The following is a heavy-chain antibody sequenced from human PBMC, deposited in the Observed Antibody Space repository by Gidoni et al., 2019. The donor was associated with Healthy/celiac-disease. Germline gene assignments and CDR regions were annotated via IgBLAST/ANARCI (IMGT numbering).Heavy chain of an antibody. J-gene: IGHJ4*02. CDR3: ARDHHMVRGVIIKRGFDY. Sequence: QVQLVQSGAEVKKPGASVTVSCKASGYTFTSYYMHWVRQAPGQGLEWMGMINPSGGSTSYAQKFQGRVTMTRDTSTSTVYMELNSLRSEDTAVYYCARDHHMVRGVIIKRGFDYWGQGTLVTVSS. CDR2: INPSGGST. D-gene: IGHD3-10*01. CDR1: GYTFTSYY. V-gene: IGHV1-46*01.